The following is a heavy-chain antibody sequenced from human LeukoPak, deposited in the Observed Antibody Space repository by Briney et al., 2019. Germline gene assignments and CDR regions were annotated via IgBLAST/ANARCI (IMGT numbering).Heavy chain of an antibody. D-gene: IGHD2/OR15-2a*01. V-gene: IGHV3-23*01. CDR1: GFTFSNYA. Sequence: GGSLRLSCAGSGFTFSNYAMSWVRQAPGRGLEWASSIIGSGGNAHYADSVKGRFTISRDNSKNTLYVQMNSLRAEDTAVYYCARRSSSNSGYFDYWGQGTLVTVSS. J-gene: IGHJ4*02. CDR3: ARRSSSNSGYFDY. CDR2: IIGSGGNA.